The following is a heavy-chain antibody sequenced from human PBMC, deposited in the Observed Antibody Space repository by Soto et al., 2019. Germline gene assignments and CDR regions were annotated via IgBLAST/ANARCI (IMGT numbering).Heavy chain of an antibody. CDR2: ISYDGSNK. V-gene: IGHV3-30*18. CDR3: AKNPDCVTTRCYDWYFDL. CDR1: GFTFSSYG. J-gene: IGHJ2*01. D-gene: IGHD2-2*01. Sequence: QVQLVESGGGVVQPGRSLRLSCAASGFTFSSYGMHWVRQATGKGLEWVAVISYDGSNKYYTDSVKGRFTISRDNSKNTLNLQMHSLRAEDTAVYYCAKNPDCVTTRCYDWYFDLWGRGTLVTVSS.